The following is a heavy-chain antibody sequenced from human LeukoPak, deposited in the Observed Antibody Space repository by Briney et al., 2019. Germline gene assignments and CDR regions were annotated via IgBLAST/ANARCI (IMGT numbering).Heavy chain of an antibody. CDR3: ITQFSVPSYDY. J-gene: IGHJ4*02. V-gene: IGHV3-15*01. D-gene: IGHD5/OR15-5a*01. CDR2: IKSKTDGMTT. CDR1: GFTFSNAW. Sequence: GGSLRLSCVASGFTFSNAWMSWVRQAPGPGLEWVGRIKSKTDGMTTDYAAPVKVRFTISRDDSKNTLYLQMNSLKTEDTAVYYCITQFSVPSYDYWGQGTLVTVSS.